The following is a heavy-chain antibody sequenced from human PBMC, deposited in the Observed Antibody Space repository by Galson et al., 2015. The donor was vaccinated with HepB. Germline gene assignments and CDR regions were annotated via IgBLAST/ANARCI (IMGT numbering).Heavy chain of an antibody. Sequence: SLRLSCAASGFTFKSYAMHWVRQAPGKGLDWVAVIWFDGGKTYYGDSVQGRFTVSRDNSKNTVYLQMSSLRVEDTAVYYCARDASGVVPAPMSYMDVWGKGTTVTVSS. CDR3: ARDASGVVPAPMSYMDV. J-gene: IGHJ6*03. CDR2: IWFDGGKT. D-gene: IGHD3-10*01. CDR1: GFTFKSYA. V-gene: IGHV3-33*01.